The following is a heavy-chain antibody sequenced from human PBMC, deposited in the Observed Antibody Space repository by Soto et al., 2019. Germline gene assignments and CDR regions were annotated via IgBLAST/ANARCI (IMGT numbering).Heavy chain of an antibody. V-gene: IGHV1-69*02. CDR2: IIPIVDIP. CDR1: GGTFSRYT. D-gene: IGHD2-15*01. CDR3: ASHFTGVLVLGTSPPGGDNYGWDV. J-gene: IGHJ6*02. Sequence: QVQLVQSGAEVKKPGSSVKVSCKASGGTFSRYTFTWVRQAPGQGLEWMGRIIPIVDIPNYAQNFQGRVTITADKSPRTDDMELSSLTSDDTAVYYCASHFTGVLVLGTSPPGGDNYGWDVWGQGTTVSVS.